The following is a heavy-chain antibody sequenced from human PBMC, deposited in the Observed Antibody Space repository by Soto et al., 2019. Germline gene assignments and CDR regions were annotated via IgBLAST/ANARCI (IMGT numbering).Heavy chain of an antibody. V-gene: IGHV1-2*04. CDR1: GYTFTGYY. D-gene: IGHD6-19*01. Sequence: ASVKVSCKASGYTFTGYYMHWVRQAPGQGLEWMGWINPNSGGTNYAQKFQGWVTMTRDTSISTAYMELSRLRSDDTAVYYCARDHSGYSSGWYGYYYYGMDAWGQGTTVTVSS. J-gene: IGHJ6*02. CDR3: ARDHSGYSSGWYGYYYYGMDA. CDR2: INPNSGGT.